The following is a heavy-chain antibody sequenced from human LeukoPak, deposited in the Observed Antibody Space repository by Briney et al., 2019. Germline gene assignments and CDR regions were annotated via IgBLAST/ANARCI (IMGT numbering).Heavy chain of an antibody. CDR3: ARAPTHYYDSSGCYYYYGMDV. CDR1: GGSISSYY. J-gene: IGHJ6*02. V-gene: IGHV4-59*01. D-gene: IGHD3-22*01. CDR2: IYYSGST. Sequence: PSETLSLTCTVSGGSISSYYWSWIRQPPGKGLEWIGYIYYSGSTNYNPSLKSRVTISVDTSKNQFSLKLSSVTAADTAVYYCARAPTHYYDSSGCYYYYGMDVWGQGTTVTVSS.